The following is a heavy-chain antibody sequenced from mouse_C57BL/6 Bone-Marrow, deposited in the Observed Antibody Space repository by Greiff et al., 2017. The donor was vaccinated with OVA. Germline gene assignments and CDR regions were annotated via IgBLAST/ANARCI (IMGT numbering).Heavy chain of an antibody. CDR2: ISSGSSTI. Sequence: EVKLVESGGGLVKPGGSLKLSCAASGFTFSDYGMHWVRQAPEKGLEWVAYISSGSSTIYYADTVKGRFTISRDNAKNTLFLQMTSLRSEDTAMYYGAITWGGDYYAMDYWGQGTSVTVSS. CDR1: GFTFSDYG. V-gene: IGHV5-17*01. CDR3: AITWGGDYYAMDY. J-gene: IGHJ4*01. D-gene: IGHD4-1*01.